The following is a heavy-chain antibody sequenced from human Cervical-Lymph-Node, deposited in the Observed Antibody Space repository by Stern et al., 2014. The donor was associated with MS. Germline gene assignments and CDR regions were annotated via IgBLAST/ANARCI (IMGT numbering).Heavy chain of an antibody. V-gene: IGHV2-26*01. D-gene: IGHD6-19*01. CDR3: ARIPGSSGWYRAEWFDP. CDR1: GFSLSNARMG. Sequence: QVTLRESGPVLVKPTETLTLTCTVPGFSLSNARMGVSWIRQPPGKALEWLANIFSNDEKSYSTSLKSRLTISKDTSKSQVVLTMTNMDPVDTATYYCARIPGSSGWYRAEWFDPWGQGTLVTVSS. J-gene: IGHJ5*02. CDR2: IFSNDEK.